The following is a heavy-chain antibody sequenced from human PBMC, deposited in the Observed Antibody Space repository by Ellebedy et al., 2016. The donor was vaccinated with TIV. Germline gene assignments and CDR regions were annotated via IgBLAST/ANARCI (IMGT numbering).Heavy chain of an antibody. CDR3: ARDGTGGIDY. CDR1: GGSISSSSYY. D-gene: IGHD1-1*01. CDR2: IYYSGST. V-gene: IGHV4-39*07. J-gene: IGHJ4*02. Sequence: MPSETLSLTCTVSGGSISSSSYYWGWIRQPPGKGLEWIGSIYYSGSTYYNPSLKSRVTISLGTSKNQFSLKLSSVTAADTAVYHCARDGTGGIDYWGQGTLVTVSS.